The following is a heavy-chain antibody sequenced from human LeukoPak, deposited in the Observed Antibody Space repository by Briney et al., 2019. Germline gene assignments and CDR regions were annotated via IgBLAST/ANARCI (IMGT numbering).Heavy chain of an antibody. V-gene: IGHV3-21*01. CDR1: GFTFSSYT. D-gene: IGHD3-22*01. J-gene: IGHJ3*02. CDR3: ATTHHYYDSSGFYYASDAFDI. CDR2: ISSTSGYT. Sequence: PGGSLRLSCAASGFTFSSYTMNWVRQAPGKGLEWVSSISSTSGYTYYADSVKGRFTNSRDNAKSSLELHMSSLRVEDTAVYYCATTHHYYDSSGFYYASDAFDIWGQGTMVTASS.